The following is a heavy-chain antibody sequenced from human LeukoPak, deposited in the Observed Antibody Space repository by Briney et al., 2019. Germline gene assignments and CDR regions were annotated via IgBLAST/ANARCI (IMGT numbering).Heavy chain of an antibody. V-gene: IGHV3-30*02. CDR1: GFTFSSYG. Sequence: PGGSLRLSCAASGFTFSSYGMHWVRQTPGKGLEWVAFIRFDGNNKYYADSVKGRFTISRDNSKNTLYLQMNSLRAEDTAVYYCAKSRDAYIYVIDYWGQGTLVTVSS. D-gene: IGHD5-24*01. CDR3: AKSRDAYIYVIDY. J-gene: IGHJ4*02. CDR2: IRFDGNNK.